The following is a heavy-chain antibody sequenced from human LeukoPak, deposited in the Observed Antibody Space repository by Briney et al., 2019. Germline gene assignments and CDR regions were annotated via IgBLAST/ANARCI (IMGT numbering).Heavy chain of an antibody. CDR1: GFTFSIYG. J-gene: IGHJ4*02. V-gene: IGHV3-33*06. CDR3: AKDRRPGNYYESLDY. CDR2: IWYDGSNK. Sequence: SGGSLRLSCAASGFTFSIYGMHWVRQAPGKGLEWVAVIWYDGSNKYYADSVTGRFTISRDTSNNWMYLQMNSLRAEDTGLYYCAKDRRPGNYYESLDYWGQGTMVTVSS. D-gene: IGHD3-3*01.